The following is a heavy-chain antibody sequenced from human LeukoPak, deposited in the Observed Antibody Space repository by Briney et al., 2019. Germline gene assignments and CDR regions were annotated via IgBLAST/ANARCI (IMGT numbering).Heavy chain of an antibody. D-gene: IGHD3-22*01. J-gene: IGHJ5*02. Sequence: GGSLRLSCAASGFTFSDYYMSWIRQAPGKGLEWVSYISSSGSTIYYADSVKGRFTISRDNAKNSLYLQMNSLRAEDTAVYYCARDNLYDSSGPCPGPWGQGTLVTVSS. V-gene: IGHV3-11*01. CDR3: ARDNLYDSSGPCPGP. CDR1: GFTFSDYY. CDR2: ISSSGSTI.